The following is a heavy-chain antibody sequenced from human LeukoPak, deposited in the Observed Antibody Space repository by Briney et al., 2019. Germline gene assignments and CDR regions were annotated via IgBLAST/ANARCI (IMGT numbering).Heavy chain of an antibody. CDR2: IYYSGST. D-gene: IGHD3-16*01. CDR3: ARGPPFPVRGSDYYYMDV. CDR1: GGSISSSSYY. J-gene: IGHJ6*03. Sequence: PSETLSLTCTVSGGSISSSSYYWGWIRQPPGKGLEWIGSIYYSGSTYYNPSLKSRVTISVDTSKDQFSLKLSSVAAADTAVYYCARGPPFPVRGSDYYYMDVWGKGTTVTVSS. V-gene: IGHV4-39*07.